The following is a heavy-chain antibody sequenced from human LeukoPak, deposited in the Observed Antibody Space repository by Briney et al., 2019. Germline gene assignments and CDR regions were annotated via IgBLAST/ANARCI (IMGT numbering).Heavy chain of an antibody. D-gene: IGHD4-11*01. V-gene: IGHV4-30-2*01. CDR1: GGSISSGGYS. CDR3: ARTVTTTHFDY. J-gene: IGHJ4*02. Sequence: SETLSLTCAVSGGSISSGGYSWSWTRQPPGKGLEWIGYIYHSGGTYYNPSLKSRVTISVDRSSNQFSLKLTSVTAADTAVYYCARTVTTTHFDYWGQGTLVTVSS. CDR2: IYHSGGT.